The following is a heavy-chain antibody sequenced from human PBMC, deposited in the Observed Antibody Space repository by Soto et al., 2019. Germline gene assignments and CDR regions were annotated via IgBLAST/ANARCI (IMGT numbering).Heavy chain of an antibody. CDR1: VFNFSNYA. CDR3: AKDISLYNWNDQGYFFDS. J-gene: IGHJ4*02. V-gene: IGHV3-23*01. CDR2: ISGGGGSA. Sequence: QPWGSLRVSCAASVFNFSNYAMTWVRQAPGNGPEWASVISGGGGSAYYSDSVKGRFTISRDNSKNTLYLQMNSLKADDTAVYYCAKDISLYNWNDQGYFFDSWGPGKMVTGSS. D-gene: IGHD1-20*01.